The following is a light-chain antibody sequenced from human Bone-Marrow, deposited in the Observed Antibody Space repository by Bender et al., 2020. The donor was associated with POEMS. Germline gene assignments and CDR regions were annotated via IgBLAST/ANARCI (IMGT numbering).Light chain of an antibody. J-gene: IGLJ2*01. CDR1: SSDVGAYNY. V-gene: IGLV2-14*01. Sequence: QSALTQPASVSGSPGQSITISCTGTSSDVGAYNYVSWYQHHPGKAPKLLIYEVSRRPSGVSDRFSGSESGNTASLTVSGLQAGDEADYHCSSYTGSHNFVVFGGGTKLTVL. CDR3: SSYTGSHNFVV. CDR2: EVS.